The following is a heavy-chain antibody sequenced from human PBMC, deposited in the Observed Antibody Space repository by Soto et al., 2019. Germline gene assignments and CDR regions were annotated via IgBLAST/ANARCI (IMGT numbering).Heavy chain of an antibody. Sequence: GGSLRRSCVASGFTFSNYGMHWVRQAPGKGLEWVALVSYNGRKEYYADSVKGRFSISRDNAKNSLYLQMKSLRAEDTALYYCAKDLPQHPRRYRYSYGQGDYYYYGLDVWGQGT. CDR3: AKDLPQHPRRYRYSYGQGDYYYYGLDV. CDR1: GFTFSNYG. V-gene: IGHV3-30*18. D-gene: IGHD5-18*01. J-gene: IGHJ6*02. CDR2: VSYNGRKE.